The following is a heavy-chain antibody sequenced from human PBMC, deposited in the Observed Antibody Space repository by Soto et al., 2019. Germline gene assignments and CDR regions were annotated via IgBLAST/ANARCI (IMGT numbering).Heavy chain of an antibody. CDR2: ISGSGGNT. V-gene: IGHV3-23*01. CDR1: GFTFSSYA. Sequence: PGGSLRLSCAASGFTFSSYAMSWVRQAPGKGLEWVSGISGSGGNTYYADSVKGRFTISRDNSKNTLYLQMNSLRAEDTALYYCSIGWKDGGWGYFDSCGQGTLVPVSA. CDR3: SIGWKDGGWGYFDS. D-gene: IGHD3-16*01. J-gene: IGHJ4*02.